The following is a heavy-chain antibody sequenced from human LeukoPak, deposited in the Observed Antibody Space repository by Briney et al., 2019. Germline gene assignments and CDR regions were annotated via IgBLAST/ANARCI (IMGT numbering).Heavy chain of an antibody. CDR2: MSYSGST. J-gene: IGHJ5*02. D-gene: IGHD3-10*01. Sequence: SETLSLTCTVSGDSLSSSNYYWGWIRQPPGKGLEWIGSMSYSGSTNYKLPLKSRVTISVDTSKNQFSLKLSSVTAADTAVYYCARPGSPVDWFDPWGQGTLVTVSS. CDR1: GDSLSSSNYY. V-gene: IGHV4-39*07. CDR3: ARPGSPVDWFDP.